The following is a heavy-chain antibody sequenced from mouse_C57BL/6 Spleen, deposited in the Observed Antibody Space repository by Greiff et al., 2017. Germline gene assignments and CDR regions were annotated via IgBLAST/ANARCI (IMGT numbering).Heavy chain of an antibody. CDR2: INPSSGYT. V-gene: IGHV1-7*01. Sequence: QVHVKQSGAELAKPGASVKLSCKASGYTFTSYWMHWVKQRPGQGLEWIGYINPSSGYTKYNQKFKDKATLTADKSSSTAYMQLSSLTYEDSAVYYCARLDDGYYYFDYWGQGTTLTVSS. CDR1: GYTFTSYW. CDR3: ARLDDGYYYFDY. D-gene: IGHD2-3*01. J-gene: IGHJ2*01.